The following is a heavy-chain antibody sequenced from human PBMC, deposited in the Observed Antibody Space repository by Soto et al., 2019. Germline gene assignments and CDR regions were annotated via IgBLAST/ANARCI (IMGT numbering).Heavy chain of an antibody. CDR2: FDPEDGET. CDR3: ATSYIVVVPAAMLDY. J-gene: IGHJ4*02. CDR1: GYTLTELS. Sequence: ASVKVSCKVSGYTLTELSMHWVRQAPGKGLEWMGGFDPEDGETIYAQKFQGRVTMTEDTSTDTAYMELSSLRSEDTAVYYCATSYIVVVPAAMLDYWGQGTLVTVSS. D-gene: IGHD2-2*01. V-gene: IGHV1-24*01.